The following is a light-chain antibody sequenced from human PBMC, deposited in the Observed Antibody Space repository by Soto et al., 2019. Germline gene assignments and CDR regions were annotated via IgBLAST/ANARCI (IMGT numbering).Light chain of an antibody. CDR2: GNS. CDR3: QSYDSSRSGVV. J-gene: IGLJ2*01. V-gene: IGLV1-40*01. Sequence: QSVLTQPPSVSGAPGQRVTISCTGSSSNIGAGYDVHWYQQLPGTAPKLLIYGNSNRPSGVPDRFSGSKSATSASLAITGLQAEDDADYYCQSYDSSRSGVVFGGGTKLTVL. CDR1: SSNIGAGYD.